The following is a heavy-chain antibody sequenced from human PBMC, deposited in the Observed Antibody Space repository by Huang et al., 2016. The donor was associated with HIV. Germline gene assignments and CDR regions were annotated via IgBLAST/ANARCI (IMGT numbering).Heavy chain of an antibody. V-gene: IGHV3-74*01. CDR3: ARDSQQWLVEDY. CDR1: GFTFSSYW. CDR2: INSEGSST. D-gene: IGHD6-19*01. Sequence: EVQLVESGGGLVQPGGSLRLSCAASGFTFSSYWMHWVREAPGKGRVCVSRINSEGSSTSDADSGKGRFTISRDNAKNTLYLQMNSLRAEDTAVYYCARDSQQWLVEDYWGQGTLVTVSS. J-gene: IGHJ4*02.